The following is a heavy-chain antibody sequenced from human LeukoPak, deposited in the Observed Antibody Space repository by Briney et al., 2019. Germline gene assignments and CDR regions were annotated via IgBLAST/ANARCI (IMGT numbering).Heavy chain of an antibody. Sequence: GGSLRLSCAASGFTFSSYAMSWVRQAPGKGLEWVSAISGSGGSTYYADSVKGRFTISRDNSKNTLYLQMNSLRAEDTAVYYCAKVHHSRLHGDYFDYWGQGALVTVSS. D-gene: IGHD1-14*01. V-gene: IGHV3-23*01. CDR3: AKVHHSRLHGDYFDY. CDR1: GFTFSSYA. J-gene: IGHJ4*02. CDR2: ISGSGGST.